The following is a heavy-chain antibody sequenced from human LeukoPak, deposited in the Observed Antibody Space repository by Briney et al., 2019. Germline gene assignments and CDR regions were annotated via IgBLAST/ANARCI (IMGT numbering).Heavy chain of an antibody. CDR3: ARDLGYCSGGSCYRGFDP. J-gene: IGHJ5*02. D-gene: IGHD2-15*01. V-gene: IGHV4-38-2*02. Sequence: PSETLSLTCTVSGYSISSGYYWGWIRQPPGKGLEWIGSIYHSGSTYYNPSLKSRVTISVDTSKNQFSLKLSSVTAADTAVYYCARDLGYCSGGSCYRGFDPWGQGTLVTVSS. CDR2: IYHSGST. CDR1: GYSISSGYY.